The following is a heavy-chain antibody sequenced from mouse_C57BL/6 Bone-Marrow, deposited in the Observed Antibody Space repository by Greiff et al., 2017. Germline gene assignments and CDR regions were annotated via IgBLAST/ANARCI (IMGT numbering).Heavy chain of an antibody. V-gene: IGHV1-81*01. Sequence: VQLQQSGAELARPGASVKLSCKASGYTFTSYGISWVKQRTGQGLEWIGEIYPRSGNTYYTEKFKGPVTLTADKSSSTAYMELRSLTSEDSAVXFCARGGYFDVWGTGTTVTVSS. CDR2: IYPRSGNT. J-gene: IGHJ1*03. CDR1: GYTFTSYG. CDR3: ARGGYFDV.